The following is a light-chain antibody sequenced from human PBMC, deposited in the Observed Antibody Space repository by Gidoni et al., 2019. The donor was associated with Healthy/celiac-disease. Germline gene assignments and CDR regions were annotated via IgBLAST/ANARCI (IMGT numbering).Light chain of an antibody. V-gene: IGKV3-11*01. J-gene: IGKJ4*01. CDR1: QSVSSY. Sequence: EIVLTQSPATLSLSPGESATLSCRASQSVSSYLAWYQQKPGQAPRLLIDDASNRATGIPARFSGSGSGTDFTLTISSLEPEDFAVYYCQQGLTFGGXTKVEIK. CDR2: DAS. CDR3: QQGLT.